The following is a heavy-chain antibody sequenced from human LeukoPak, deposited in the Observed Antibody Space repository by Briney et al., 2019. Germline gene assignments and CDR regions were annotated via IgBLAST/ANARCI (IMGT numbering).Heavy chain of an antibody. CDR3: AHIPSKSDVMDV. J-gene: IGHJ6*02. V-gene: IGHV4-34*01. D-gene: IGHD2-21*01. Sequence: KPSETLSLTCAVYGGSFSGYHWTWIRQPPGKGLEWIGEIDHSGSTNYNPSLKSRVTISVDTSKNQLSLKLTSVTAADTAVYYCAHIPSKSDVMDVWGQGTTVTVSS. CDR1: GGSFSGYH. CDR2: IDHSGST.